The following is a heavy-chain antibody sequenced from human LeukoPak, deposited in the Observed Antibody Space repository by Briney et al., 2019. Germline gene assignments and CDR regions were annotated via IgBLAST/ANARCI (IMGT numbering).Heavy chain of an antibody. V-gene: IGHV3-23*01. CDR1: GFTFTSYP. D-gene: IGHD3-10*01. Sequence: GGSLRLSCAASGFTFTSYPMSWVRQAQGKGLEGFPAISGSGGSTYYADSVKGRFTISRDNSKNTLYLQMNSLRAEDTAVYYCAKDGYYGSGPPDYWGQGTLVTVSS. CDR3: AKDGYYGSGPPDY. CDR2: ISGSGGST. J-gene: IGHJ4*02.